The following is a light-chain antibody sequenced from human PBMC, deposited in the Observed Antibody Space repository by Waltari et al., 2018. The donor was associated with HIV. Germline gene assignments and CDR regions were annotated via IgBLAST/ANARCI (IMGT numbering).Light chain of an antibody. CDR2: EVS. V-gene: IGLV2-23*02. CDR1: SSDVGGYNL. CDR3: CAYAGSTTYVI. Sequence: QSALTQHASVSGSPGQSLTISCTGTSSDVGGYNLISWYQQHPGKAPKLMIYEVSKRPSGVSNRFSGSKSGNTASLTISGLQAEDEADYYCCAYAGSTTYVIFGGGTKLTVL. J-gene: IGLJ2*01.